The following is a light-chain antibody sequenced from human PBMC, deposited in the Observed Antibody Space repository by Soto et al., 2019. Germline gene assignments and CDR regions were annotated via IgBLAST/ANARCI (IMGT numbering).Light chain of an antibody. Sequence: QSVLTQPPSASGTPGQRVTISCSGSGSSIGTNTVNWYRQLPGTAPKLLIYCNNQRPSGVPDRFSGSKSGTSASLAISGLQSEDEDEYYCAAWDGSLNNVLFGGGTKLTVL. V-gene: IGLV1-44*01. CDR3: AAWDGSLNNVL. CDR2: CNN. J-gene: IGLJ2*01. CDR1: GSSIGTNT.